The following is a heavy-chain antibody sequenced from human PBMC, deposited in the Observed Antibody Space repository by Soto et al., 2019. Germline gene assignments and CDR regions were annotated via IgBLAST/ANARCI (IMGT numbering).Heavy chain of an antibody. Sequence: SVKVSCKASGGTFSSYAISWVRQAPGQGLEWMGGIIPIFGTANYAQKFQGRVTITADESTSTAYMELRSLRSEDTAVYYCAQGPDLYYYDSSGYYYFEYWGQGTLLTVSS. CDR1: GGTFSSYA. CDR2: IIPIFGTA. D-gene: IGHD3-22*01. V-gene: IGHV1-69*13. J-gene: IGHJ4*02. CDR3: AQGPDLYYYDSSGYYYFEY.